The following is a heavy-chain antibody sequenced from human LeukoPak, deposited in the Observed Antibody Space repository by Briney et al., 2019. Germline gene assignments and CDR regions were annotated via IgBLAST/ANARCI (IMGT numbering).Heavy chain of an antibody. CDR1: GFTFSTYG. D-gene: IGHD2-15*01. V-gene: IGHV3-30*02. CDR3: VTGYCSGGSCYSDAGYY. CDR2: IRYDGSNK. Sequence: PGGSLRLSCAASGFTFSTYGMHWVRQAPGKGLEWVAFIRYDGSNKYYADSVKGRFTTSRDNSKNTLYLQMNSLRAEDTAVYYCVTGYCSGGSCYSDAGYYWGQGTLVTVSS. J-gene: IGHJ4*02.